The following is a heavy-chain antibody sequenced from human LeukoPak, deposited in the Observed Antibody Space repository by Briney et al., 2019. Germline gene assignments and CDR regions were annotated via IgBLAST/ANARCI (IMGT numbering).Heavy chain of an antibody. J-gene: IGHJ4*02. Sequence: GGSLRLSCAISGFIFNTNGMNWVRQSPGKGLEWLATIAGGDESTYYADSVKGRFAISRDHSKNTVFLHMNSLRVEDTAVYYCARGVYWSLDYWGQGTPVTVSS. D-gene: IGHD1-1*01. CDR2: IAGGDEST. CDR1: GFIFNTNG. V-gene: IGHV3-23*01. CDR3: ARGVYWSLDY.